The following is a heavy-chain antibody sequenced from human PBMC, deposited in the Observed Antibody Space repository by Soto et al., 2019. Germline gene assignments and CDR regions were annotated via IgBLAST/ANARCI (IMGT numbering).Heavy chain of an antibody. CDR3: ASRDPGTSVDY. CDR1: GGSFTSNNW. V-gene: IGHV4-4*02. D-gene: IGHD1-7*01. CDR2: IYRTGST. J-gene: IGHJ4*02. Sequence: LSLTCAVSGGSFTSNNWWTWVRQPPGQGLEWIGEIYRTGSTNYNPSLKSPVTISLDKSENQFSLKVTSLTAADTAVYYCASRDPGTSVDYWGQGTLVTVSS.